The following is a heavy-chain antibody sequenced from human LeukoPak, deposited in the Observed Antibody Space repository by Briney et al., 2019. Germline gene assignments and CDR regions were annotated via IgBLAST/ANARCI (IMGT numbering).Heavy chain of an antibody. D-gene: IGHD2-15*01. J-gene: IGHJ4*02. V-gene: IGHV3-21*05. CDR1: GFTFSSYS. CDR3: AKGTLGHCNGASCYPLDY. CDR2: ISSSSSYT. Sequence: GGSLRLSCAASGFTFSSYSMNWIRQAPGKGLEWVSYISSSSSYTNYADSVKGRFTISRDNSKNTLYLQMNSLRAEDTAVYFCAKGTLGHCNGASCYPLDYWGQGTLVTVSS.